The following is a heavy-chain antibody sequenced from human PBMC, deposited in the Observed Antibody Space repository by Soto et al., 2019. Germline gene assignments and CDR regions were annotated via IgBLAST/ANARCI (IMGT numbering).Heavy chain of an antibody. D-gene: IGHD3-3*01. Sequence: RASVKVSCKVSGYTLTELSMHWVRQAPGKGLEWMGGFDPEDGETIYAQKFQGRVTMTEDTSTDTAYMELSSLRSEDTAVYYCATTLGVRFLEWFNPTYYYGMDVWGQGTTVTVSS. CDR2: FDPEDGET. CDR1: GYTLTELS. V-gene: IGHV1-24*01. J-gene: IGHJ6*02. CDR3: ATTLGVRFLEWFNPTYYYGMDV.